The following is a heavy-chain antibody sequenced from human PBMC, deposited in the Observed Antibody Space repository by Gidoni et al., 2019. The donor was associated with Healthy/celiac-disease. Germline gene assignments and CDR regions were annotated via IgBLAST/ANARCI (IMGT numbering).Heavy chain of an antibody. J-gene: IGHJ4*02. CDR3: ARGRGYCSSTSCHGKDF. V-gene: IGHV4-34*01. CDR2: INHSGST. Sequence: QVQLQQWGAGLLKPSETLSLTCAVYGGSFSGYYWSWIRQPPGKGLEWIGEINHSGSTNYNPSLKSRVTISVDTSKNQFSLKLSSVTAADTAVYYCARGRGYCSSTSCHGKDFWGQGTLVTVSS. D-gene: IGHD2-2*01. CDR1: GGSFSGYY.